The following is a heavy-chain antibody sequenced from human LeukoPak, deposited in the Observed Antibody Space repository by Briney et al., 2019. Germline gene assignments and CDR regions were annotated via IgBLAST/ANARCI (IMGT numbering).Heavy chain of an antibody. CDR1: GYTLTELS. J-gene: IGHJ5*02. V-gene: IGHV1-24*01. Sequence: ASVKVSCKVSGYTLTELSMHWVRQAPGKGLEWMGGLDPEDGETIYAQKFQGRVTMTEDTSTDTAYMELSSLRSEDTAVYYCATEARGAWNSNWFDPWGQGTLVTVSS. CDR3: ATEARGAWNSNWFDP. D-gene: IGHD1/OR15-1a*01. CDR2: LDPEDGET.